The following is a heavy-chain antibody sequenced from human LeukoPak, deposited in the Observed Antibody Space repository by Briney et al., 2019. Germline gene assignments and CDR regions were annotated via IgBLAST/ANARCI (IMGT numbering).Heavy chain of an antibody. CDR1: GFTFSSYV. D-gene: IGHD4-17*01. CDR2: ISYDGTNT. Sequence: GGSLRLSCAASGFTFSSYVMHWVRQAPGKGLEWVAVISYDGTNTYYADSVKGRFTISRDNSKNTLYLQMNSLRAEDTALYYCARELTTVTTYAFDIWGQGTMVTVSS. V-gene: IGHV3-30*04. CDR3: ARELTTVTTYAFDI. J-gene: IGHJ3*02.